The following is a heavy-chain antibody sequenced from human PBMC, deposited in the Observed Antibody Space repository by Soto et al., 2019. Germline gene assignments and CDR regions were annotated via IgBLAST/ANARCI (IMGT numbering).Heavy chain of an antibody. Sequence: PSETLSLTCAVYGGSFSGYYWSWIRQPPGKGLEWIGEINHSGSTNYNPSLKSRVTISVDTSKNQFSLKLSSVTAADTAVYYCGRRPTFVDSLERLLTEHIDDRGQGTLVTVSS. CDR3: GRRPTFVDSLERLLTEHIDD. CDR1: GGSFSGYY. D-gene: IGHD3-3*01. V-gene: IGHV4-34*01. CDR2: INHSGST. J-gene: IGHJ4*02.